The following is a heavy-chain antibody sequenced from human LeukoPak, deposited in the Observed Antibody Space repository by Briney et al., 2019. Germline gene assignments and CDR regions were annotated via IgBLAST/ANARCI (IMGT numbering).Heavy chain of an antibody. D-gene: IGHD3-22*01. CDR2: IYPGDSDT. CDR1: GYSFTSYW. Sequence: NHGESLKISCKGSGYSFTSYWIGWVRQMPGKGLEWMGIIYPGDSDTRYSPSFQGQVTISADKSISTAYLQWSSLKASDTAMYYCASLGNYYDSSGPEDAFDIWGQGTMVTVSS. CDR3: ASLGNYYDSSGPEDAFDI. J-gene: IGHJ3*02. V-gene: IGHV5-51*01.